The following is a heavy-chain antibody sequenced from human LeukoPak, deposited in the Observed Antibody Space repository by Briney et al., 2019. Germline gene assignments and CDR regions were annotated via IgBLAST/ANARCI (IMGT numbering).Heavy chain of an antibody. CDR2: ISSSSSYI. V-gene: IGHV3-21*01. CDR3: ARDTQGELLRRVGDLYYFDY. CDR1: GFTFSSYS. D-gene: IGHD1-26*01. Sequence: GGSLRLSCAASGFTFSSYSMNWVRQAPGKGLEWVSSISSSSSYIYYADSVKGRFTISRDNAKNSLYLQMNSLRAEDTAVYYCARDTQGELLRRVGDLYYFDYWGQGTLVTVSS. J-gene: IGHJ4*02.